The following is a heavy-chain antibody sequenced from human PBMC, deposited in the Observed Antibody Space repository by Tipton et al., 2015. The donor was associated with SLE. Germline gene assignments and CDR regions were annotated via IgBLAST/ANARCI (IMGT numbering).Heavy chain of an antibody. Sequence: LRLSCTVSGGSISTNYWIWIRQPPGKGLKWIGYISDGGGTNYNPSLKSRVTISVDTAKNQFSLKLTSVTAADTAVYYCARGMLTWRGAIVGVDVWGQGTTFNVSS. V-gene: IGHV4-59*08. CDR3: ARGMLTWRGAIVGVDV. J-gene: IGHJ6*02. D-gene: IGHD3-10*02. CDR2: ISDGGGT. CDR1: GGSISTNY.